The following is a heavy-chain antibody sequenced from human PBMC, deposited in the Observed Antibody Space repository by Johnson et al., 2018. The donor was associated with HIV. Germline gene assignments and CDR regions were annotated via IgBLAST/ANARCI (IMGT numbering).Heavy chain of an antibody. CDR3: ARGGVEGGFDI. CDR2: IFSVGDV. Sequence: VQLVESGGGLVQPGGSLRLSCAASGITVGTNYMSWVRQAPGKGLEWVSVIFSVGDVYYADAVKGRFTISRDNSKNSLYLQMNSLRAEDTALYHCARGGVEGGFDIWGQGTMVTVSS. V-gene: IGHV3-66*01. J-gene: IGHJ3*02. D-gene: IGHD2-15*01. CDR1: GITVGTNY.